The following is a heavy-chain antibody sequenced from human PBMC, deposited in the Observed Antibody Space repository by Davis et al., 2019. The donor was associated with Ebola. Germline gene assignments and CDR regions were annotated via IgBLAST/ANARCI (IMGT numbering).Heavy chain of an antibody. CDR3: ARDGGGYRYGYYYYGMDV. CDR2: IYYSGST. D-gene: IGHD5-18*01. CDR1: GGAISSGGYS. V-gene: IGHV4-61*08. Sequence: MPSETLSLTCDVSGGAISSGGYSWNWIRQSPGKGLEWIGYIYYSGSTNYNPSLKSRVTISVDTSKNQFSLKLSSVTAADTAVYYCARDGGGYRYGYYYYGMDVWGQGTTVTVSS. J-gene: IGHJ6*02.